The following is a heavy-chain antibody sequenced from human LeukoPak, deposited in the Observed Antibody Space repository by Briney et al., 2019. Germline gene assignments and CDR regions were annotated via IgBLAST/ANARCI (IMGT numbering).Heavy chain of an antibody. CDR3: ARDRPYSSGSAY. CDR1: GFTFSDYY. V-gene: IGHV3-11*01. CDR2: ISSSGSAM. J-gene: IGHJ4*02. D-gene: IGHD6-19*01. Sequence: GGSLRLSRAASGFTFSDYYMSWIRQALGKGLEWVSCISSSGSAMYYADSVRGRFTISRDNAKNSLYLQMNSLRADDTAVYYCARDRPYSSGSAYWGQGTLVTVSS.